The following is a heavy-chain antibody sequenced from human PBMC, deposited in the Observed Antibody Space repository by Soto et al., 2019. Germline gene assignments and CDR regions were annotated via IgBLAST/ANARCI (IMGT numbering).Heavy chain of an antibody. D-gene: IGHD2-15*01. V-gene: IGHV3-74*01. J-gene: IGHJ6*02. CDR3: ARVAWPYCSGGSCSLIPYYYYYGMDV. CDR2: INSDGSST. Sequence: GGSLTLSCATSGFTFSSYWMHWVRPAPGNGLVWVSRINSDGSSTSYADSVKGRFTISRDNAKNTLYLQMNSLRAEDTAVYYCARVAWPYCSGGSCSLIPYYYYYGMDVWGQGTTVTVSS. CDR1: GFTFSSYW.